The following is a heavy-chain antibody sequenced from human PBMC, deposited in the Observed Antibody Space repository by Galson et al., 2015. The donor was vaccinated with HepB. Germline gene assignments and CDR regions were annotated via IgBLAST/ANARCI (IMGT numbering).Heavy chain of an antibody. CDR3: ARDRGGGWQWRVHRNMNGLDY. D-gene: IGHD6-19*01. Sequence: SLRLSCAASGFTFSNYHINWVRQAPGKGLEWISHITSSATAVYYADSVRGRFTISRDNAKNSLYLQMNSLRDEDTAVYYCARDRGGGWQWRVHRNMNGLDYWGQGTLVTVSS. J-gene: IGHJ4*02. CDR1: GFTFSNYH. CDR2: ITSSATAV. V-gene: IGHV3-48*02.